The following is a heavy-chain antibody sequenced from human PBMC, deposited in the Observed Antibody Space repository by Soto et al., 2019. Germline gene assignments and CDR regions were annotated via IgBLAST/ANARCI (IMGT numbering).Heavy chain of an antibody. V-gene: IGHV1-69*01. Sequence: QVQLVQSGAEVKKPGSSVKVSCKASGGTFSSYAISWVRQAPGQGLEWMGGIIPIFGTANYAQKFQGRVTITADETTSTAYMELSSLRSEDTAVYYCAREPTYYYDSSGYYHTYYFDYWGQGTLVTVSS. J-gene: IGHJ4*02. CDR1: GGTFSSYA. CDR3: AREPTYYYDSSGYYHTYYFDY. CDR2: IIPIFGTA. D-gene: IGHD3-22*01.